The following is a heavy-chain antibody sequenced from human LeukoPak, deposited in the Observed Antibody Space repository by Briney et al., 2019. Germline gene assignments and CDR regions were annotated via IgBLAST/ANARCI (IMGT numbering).Heavy chain of an antibody. CDR2: INGSGNST. V-gene: IGHV3-23*01. CDR1: GFTFSNFA. D-gene: IGHD2-15*01. J-gene: IGHJ4*02. CDR3: AKGGGSCCFDC. Sequence: GGSLRLSCAASGFTFSNFAMSRVRQAPGKGLEWVSAINGSGNSTYYADSVKGRFTISRDNSKNTLYLQMNSLRAEDTAVYYCAKGGGSCCFDCWGQGTLVTVSS.